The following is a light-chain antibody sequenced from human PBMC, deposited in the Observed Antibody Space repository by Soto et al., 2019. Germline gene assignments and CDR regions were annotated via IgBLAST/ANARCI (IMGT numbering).Light chain of an antibody. CDR1: SSDVGSYNF. CDR3: CSYAGRSTWV. Sequence: QSALTQPASVSGSPGQSITISCTGTSSDVGSYNFVSWYQQHPGKAPKVMIYEVNKRPSGVSNRFSGSKSGNTASLTISGLQAEDEADYYCCSYAGRSTWVFGGGTKVTVL. V-gene: IGLV2-23*02. CDR2: EVN. J-gene: IGLJ3*02.